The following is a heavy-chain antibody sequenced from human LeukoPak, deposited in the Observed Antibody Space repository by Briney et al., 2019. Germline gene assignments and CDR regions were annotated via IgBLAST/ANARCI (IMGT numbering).Heavy chain of an antibody. CDR3: ASTSPYSNYVFSHAFDI. V-gene: IGHV1-24*01. CDR2: FDPEDGET. Sequence: ASVKVSCKVSGYTLTELSMHWVRQAPGKGLEWMGGFDPEDGETIYAQKFQGRVTMTEDTSTDTAYMELSSLRSEDTAVYYCASTSPYSNYVFSHAFDIWGQGTMVTVSS. J-gene: IGHJ3*02. D-gene: IGHD4-11*01. CDR1: GYTLTELS.